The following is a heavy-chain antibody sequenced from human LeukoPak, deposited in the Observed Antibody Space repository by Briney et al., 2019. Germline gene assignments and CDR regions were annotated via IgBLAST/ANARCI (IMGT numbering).Heavy chain of an antibody. Sequence: GGSLRLSCAASGFTFSSYAMSWVRQAPGKGLEWVSAISGSGGSTYYADSVKGRFTISRDNSKNTLYLQMNSLRAEDTAVYYCAKDRDRGDMYCSGGSCYSGAFDYWGQGTLVTVSS. J-gene: IGHJ4*02. CDR1: GFTFSSYA. CDR2: ISGSGGST. D-gene: IGHD2-15*01. V-gene: IGHV3-23*01. CDR3: AKDRDRGDMYCSGGSCYSGAFDY.